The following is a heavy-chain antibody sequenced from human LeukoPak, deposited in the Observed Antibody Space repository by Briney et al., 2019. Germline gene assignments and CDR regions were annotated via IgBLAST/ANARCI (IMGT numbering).Heavy chain of an antibody. CDR3: ARYDGKLKRHY. D-gene: IGHD3-10*01. V-gene: IGHV3-11*03. CDR1: GFNFRDYH. CDR2: IVGSSSYT. Sequence: PGGSLRLSCAASGFNFRDYHMSWIRQAPGKGLEWVAYIVGSSSYTNYADSVKGRFTISRDISRNTLYLQMNTLTSDDTAVYYCARYDGKLKRHYWGQGTLVTVSS. J-gene: IGHJ4*02.